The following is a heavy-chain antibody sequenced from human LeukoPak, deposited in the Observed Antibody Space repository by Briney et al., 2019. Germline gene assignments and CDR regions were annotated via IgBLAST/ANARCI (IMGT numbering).Heavy chain of an antibody. D-gene: IGHD5-24*01. CDR2: IYYSGST. V-gene: IGHV4-59*01. Sequence: SETLSLTCTVSGDSISSYYCSWIRQPPGKGLEWIGYIYYSGSTSYNPSLKSRVTISLDTSNNQFSLKLRSVTAADTAVYYCARVKDGYNYDYYYYYMDVWGKGTTVTVSS. CDR1: GDSISSYY. J-gene: IGHJ6*03. CDR3: ARVKDGYNYDYYYYYMDV.